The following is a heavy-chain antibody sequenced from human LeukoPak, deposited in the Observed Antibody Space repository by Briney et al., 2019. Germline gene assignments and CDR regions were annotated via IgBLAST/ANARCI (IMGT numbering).Heavy chain of an antibody. CDR1: GFTFNNYA. V-gene: IGHV3-48*04. CDR3: ARDPPALEDFDY. Sequence: GGSLRLSCTASGFTFNNYAMSWVRQAPGKGLEWVSYISGRGNTIKYADSVKGRFTISRDNGKNSLYLHMSSLRAEDTAVYYCARDPPALEDFDYWGQGTQVTVSS. J-gene: IGHJ4*02. CDR2: ISGRGNTI.